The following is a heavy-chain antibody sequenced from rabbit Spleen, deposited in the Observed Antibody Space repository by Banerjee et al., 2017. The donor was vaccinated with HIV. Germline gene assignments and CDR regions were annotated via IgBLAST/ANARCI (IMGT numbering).Heavy chain of an antibody. J-gene: IGHJ2*01. CDR2: INAVTGKA. D-gene: IGHD1-1*01. CDR1: GFSFSNKAV. CDR3: VRDSGDWCFDV. V-gene: IGHV1S45*01. Sequence: QEQLVESGGGLVKPEGSLKLSCTASGFSFSNKAVMCWVHQAPGKGLEWIACINAVTGKAVYASWAKGRFTFSKTSSTTVTLQMTSLTAADTATYFCVRDSGDWCFDVWGPGTLVTVS.